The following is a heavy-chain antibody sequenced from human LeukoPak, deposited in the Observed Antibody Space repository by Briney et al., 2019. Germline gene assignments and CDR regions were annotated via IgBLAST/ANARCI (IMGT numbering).Heavy chain of an antibody. D-gene: IGHD3-22*01. CDR3: AKSRGLANDAFDI. Sequence: GGSLRLSCAASGFTFSSYAMSWVRPAPGKGLERVSAISGSGGSTYYADSVKGRFTISRDNSKNTLYLQMNSLRAEDTAVYYCAKSRGLANDAFDIWGQGTMVTVSS. CDR2: ISGSGGST. CDR1: GFTFSSYA. J-gene: IGHJ3*02. V-gene: IGHV3-23*01.